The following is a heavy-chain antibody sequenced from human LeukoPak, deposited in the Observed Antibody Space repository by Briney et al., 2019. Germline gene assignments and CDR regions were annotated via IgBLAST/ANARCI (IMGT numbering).Heavy chain of an antibody. CDR2: INHSGGT. CDR3: ARVPYYDILTVVLRGGYFDY. J-gene: IGHJ4*02. CDR1: GGSFSGYY. V-gene: IGHV4-34*01. Sequence: PSETLSLTCAVYGGSFSGYYWSWIRQPPGKGLEWIGEINHSGGTNYNPSLKSRVTISVDTSKNQFSLKLSSVTAADTAVYYCARVPYYDILTVVLRGGYFDYWGQGTLVTVSS. D-gene: IGHD3-9*01.